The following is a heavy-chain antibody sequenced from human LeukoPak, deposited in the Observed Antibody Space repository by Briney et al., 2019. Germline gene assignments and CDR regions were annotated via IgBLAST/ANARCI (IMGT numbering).Heavy chain of an antibody. CDR2: IYTSGST. Sequence: SETLSLTCTVSGGPISSGSYYWSWIRQPAGKGLEWVGRIYTSGSTNYNPSLKSRVTISVDTSKNQFPLKLSSVTAADTAVYYCARFPTRAYSGYDWDFDYWGQGTLVTVSS. CDR1: GGPISSGSYY. J-gene: IGHJ4*02. D-gene: IGHD5-12*01. CDR3: ARFPTRAYSGYDWDFDY. V-gene: IGHV4-61*02.